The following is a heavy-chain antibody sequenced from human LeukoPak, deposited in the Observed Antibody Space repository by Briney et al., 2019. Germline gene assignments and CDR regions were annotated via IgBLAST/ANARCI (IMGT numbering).Heavy chain of an antibody. CDR3: ARGGAMVRGVIYYYYGMDV. CDR1: GFTFGSYD. V-gene: IGHV3-13*05. Sequence: GGSLRLSCAAAGFTFGSYDMHWVRQATGKGLEWVSAIGTAGDPYYPCSVKGRFTISRENAKNSLYLQMNSLRAGDTAVYYCARGGAMVRGVIYYYYGMDVWGKGTTVTVSS. D-gene: IGHD3-10*01. J-gene: IGHJ6*04. CDR2: IGTAGDP.